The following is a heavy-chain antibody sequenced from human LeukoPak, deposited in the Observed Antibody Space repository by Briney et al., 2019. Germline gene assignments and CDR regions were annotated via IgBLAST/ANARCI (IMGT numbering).Heavy chain of an antibody. CDR1: GFTFSNYA. CDR3: ARLSAYYYGSFFYYYMDV. CDR2: ISPDGTNI. V-gene: IGHV3-11*04. J-gene: IGHJ6*03. D-gene: IGHD3-10*01. Sequence: GGSLRLSCAASGFTFSNYAMSWIRQAPGKGMEWVAYISPDGTNIHYADSVKGRFTISRDNAKNSVYLHMNSLRAEDTALYYCARLSAYYYGSFFYYYMDVWGKGTTVTVSS.